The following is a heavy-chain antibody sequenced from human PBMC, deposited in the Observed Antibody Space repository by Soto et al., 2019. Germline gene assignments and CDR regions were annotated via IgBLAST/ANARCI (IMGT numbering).Heavy chain of an antibody. D-gene: IGHD2-2*01. Sequence: EVQLVESGGGLVKPGGSLRLSCAASGFSFSNAWMNWVRQAPGKGLEWVGRIKSKTDGGTTDYAAPVKGRFTISRDDSKNTLYLQMNSLKTEDTAVYYCTTDPAVPAAMAAYYYYGMDVWGQGTTVTVSS. V-gene: IGHV3-15*07. CDR1: GFSFSNAW. CDR2: IKSKTDGGTT. CDR3: TTDPAVPAAMAAYYYYGMDV. J-gene: IGHJ6*02.